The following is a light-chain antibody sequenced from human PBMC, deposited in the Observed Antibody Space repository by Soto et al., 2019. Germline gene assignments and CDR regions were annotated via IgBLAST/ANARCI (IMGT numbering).Light chain of an antibody. CDR3: QQYDSYSWT. J-gene: IGKJ1*01. Sequence: DSQMIQSPSTLSASVGERCTITCLARQSVTNWLDWYQQKPGKAPKLLIYHVSSLESGVPSRFRGSGSGTEFILTISSLQPEDFAPYYCQQYDSYSWTFGQGTKVDIK. CDR2: HVS. CDR1: QSVTNW. V-gene: IGKV1-5*01.